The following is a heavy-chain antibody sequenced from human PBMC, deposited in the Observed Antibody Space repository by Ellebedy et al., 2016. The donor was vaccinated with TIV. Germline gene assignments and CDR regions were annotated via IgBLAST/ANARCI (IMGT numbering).Heavy chain of an antibody. V-gene: IGHV3-23*01. D-gene: IGHD3-9*01. Sequence: PGGSLRLSCAASGFTLSSHAMSWVRQAPGKGLEWVSSFSGANISTHYADSVKGRFTISRDNSKNTLYLQMISLRAEDTAVYYFARSFYDILIDGMDVWGQGTTVTVSS. CDR3: ARSFYDILIDGMDV. CDR1: GFTLSSHA. CDR2: FSGANIST. J-gene: IGHJ6*02.